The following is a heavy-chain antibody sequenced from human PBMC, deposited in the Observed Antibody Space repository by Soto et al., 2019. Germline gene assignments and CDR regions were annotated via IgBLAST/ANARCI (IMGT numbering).Heavy chain of an antibody. CDR1: GFTFSSYG. CDR2: IYDGSNK. J-gene: IGHJ6*02. D-gene: IGHD3-3*01. CDR3: AKEVWSGPMDV. Sequence: QVQLVESGGGVVQPGRSLRLSCAASGFTFSSYGMHWVRQAPGKGLEWVAVIYDGSNKYYADSVKVRFTISRDNSKNTVYLQMNSLRAEDTAVYYCAKEVWSGPMDVWGQGTTVTVSS. V-gene: IGHV3-30*18.